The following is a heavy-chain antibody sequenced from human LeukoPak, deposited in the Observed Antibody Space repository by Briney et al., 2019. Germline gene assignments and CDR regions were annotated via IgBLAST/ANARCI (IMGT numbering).Heavy chain of an antibody. Sequence: ASVKVSCKASGYTFTTNGIIWVRQAPGQGFEWMGWISAKNGNTNYAQNLQGRVTMTSDTSTSTAYMELRSLRSDDTAVYYCARGGGGQWGYFDYWGQGTLVTVSS. CDR2: ISAKNGNT. D-gene: IGHD3-16*01. CDR3: ARGGGGQWGYFDY. V-gene: IGHV1-18*04. CDR1: GYTFTTNG. J-gene: IGHJ4*02.